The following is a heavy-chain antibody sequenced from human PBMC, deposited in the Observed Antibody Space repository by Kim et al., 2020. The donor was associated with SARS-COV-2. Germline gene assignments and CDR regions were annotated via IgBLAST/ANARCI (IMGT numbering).Heavy chain of an antibody. Sequence: SVKVSCKASGGTFSSYAISWVRQAPGQGLEWMGGIIPIFGTANYAQKFQGRVTITADESTSTAYMELSSLRSEDTAVYYCARDREFSRDGYNFGRGFDYWGQGTLVTVSS. D-gene: IGHD5-12*01. CDR1: GGTFSSYA. J-gene: IGHJ4*02. V-gene: IGHV1-69*13. CDR2: IIPIFGTA. CDR3: ARDREFSRDGYNFGRGFDY.